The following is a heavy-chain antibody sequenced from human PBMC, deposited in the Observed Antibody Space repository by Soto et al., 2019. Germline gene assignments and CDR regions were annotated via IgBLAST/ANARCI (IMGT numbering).Heavy chain of an antibody. V-gene: IGHV1-3*01. Sequence: ASVKVCSRASGYTFTSYAMHWVRQAPGQRVEWMGWINAGNGNTKYSQKFQGRVTITRDTSASTAYMELSSLRSEDTAVYYCARDVGGWLDYWGQGTLVTVSS. CDR2: INAGNGNT. CDR3: ARDVGGWLDY. J-gene: IGHJ4*02. CDR1: GYTFTSYA. D-gene: IGHD5-12*01.